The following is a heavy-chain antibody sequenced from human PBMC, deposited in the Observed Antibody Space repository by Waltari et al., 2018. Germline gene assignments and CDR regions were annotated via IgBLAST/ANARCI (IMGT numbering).Heavy chain of an antibody. Sequence: QVQLVESGGGVVQPGRSLRLSCAASGFTFSSYAMHWVRQAPGKGLEWVAVISYDGSNKYYADSVKGRFTISRDNSKNTLYLQMNSLRAEDTAVYYCARGGGEMATKYYYYMDVWGKGTTVTVSS. J-gene: IGHJ6*03. CDR2: ISYDGSNK. CDR1: GFTFSSYA. D-gene: IGHD5-12*01. CDR3: ARGGGEMATKYYYYMDV. V-gene: IGHV3-30-3*01.